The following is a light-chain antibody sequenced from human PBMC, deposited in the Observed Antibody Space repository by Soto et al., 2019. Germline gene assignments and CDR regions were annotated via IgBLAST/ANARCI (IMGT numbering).Light chain of an antibody. J-gene: IGKJ1*01. CDR3: RQALQTPT. CDR2: LGS. CDR1: QSLRHSNGYNY. Sequence: IVMTQSPLSLPVTPGEPASISCRSSQSLRHSNGYNYLDWYLQKPGQSLQLLIYLGSNRASGVPDRFSGSGSGTDFTLKISRVEAEDVGVYYCRQALQTPTFGQGTKVEIK. V-gene: IGKV2-28*01.